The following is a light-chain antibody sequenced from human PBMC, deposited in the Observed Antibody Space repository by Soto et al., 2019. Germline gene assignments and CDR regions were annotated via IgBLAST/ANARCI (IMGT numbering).Light chain of an antibody. V-gene: IGKV3-15*01. CDR2: GAS. CDR3: QQYDNWPLT. J-gene: IGKJ4*01. CDR1: QSVSSN. Sequence: EIVMTQSPATLPVSPGERATLSCRASQSVSSNLAWYQQKPGHAPRFLIYGASTRATGIPARFSGSGSGTEFTLTISRMQSEDFAVYYCQQYDNWPLTFGGGTKVEIK.